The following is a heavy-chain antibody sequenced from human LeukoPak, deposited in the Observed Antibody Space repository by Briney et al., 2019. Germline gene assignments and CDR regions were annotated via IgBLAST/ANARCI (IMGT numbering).Heavy chain of an antibody. CDR2: IYRDGSS. Sequence: GGALRLSCVASGLSVSSNYMSWVRPAPGKGREWVSVIYRDGSSYYAESVKGRFTISRDNSKNTLYIQMNSLRAEDTAVYYCARSFYDILIGYYQYFDYWGQGTLVTVSS. J-gene: IGHJ4*02. V-gene: IGHV3-66*01. CDR3: ARSFYDILIGYYQYFDY. CDR1: GLSVSSNY. D-gene: IGHD3-9*01.